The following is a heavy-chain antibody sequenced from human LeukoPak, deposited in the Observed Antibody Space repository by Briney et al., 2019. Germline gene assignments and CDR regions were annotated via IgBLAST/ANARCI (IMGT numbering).Heavy chain of an antibody. Sequence: GGSLRLSCAASGFTFSSYAMSWVRQAPGKGLEWVSAISGSGGSTYYADSVKGRFTISRDNSKNTLYLQMNSLRAEDTAVYYCAKYPVGRQLLFGYYYYMDVWGKGTTVTVSS. CDR1: GFTFSSYA. J-gene: IGHJ6*03. CDR2: ISGSGGST. CDR3: AKYPVGRQLLFGYYYYMDV. D-gene: IGHD2-2*01. V-gene: IGHV3-23*01.